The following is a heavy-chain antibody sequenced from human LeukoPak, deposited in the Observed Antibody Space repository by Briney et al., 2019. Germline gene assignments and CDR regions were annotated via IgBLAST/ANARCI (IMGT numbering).Heavy chain of an antibody. Sequence: ASVKVSCKASGYTFTSYGISWVRQAPGQGLEWMGWISAYNGNTNYAQKLQGRVTMTTDTSTSTAYMELRSLRSDDTAVYYCARDSGDGDYTPDMDLWGKGTTVTVSS. CDR2: ISAYNGNT. J-gene: IGHJ6*03. V-gene: IGHV1-18*01. CDR3: ARDSGDGDYTPDMDL. D-gene: IGHD2-21*02. CDR1: GYTFTSYG.